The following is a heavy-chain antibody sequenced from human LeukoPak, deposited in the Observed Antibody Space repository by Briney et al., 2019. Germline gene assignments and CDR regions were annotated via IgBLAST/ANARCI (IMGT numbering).Heavy chain of an antibody. CDR2: LYSGGST. J-gene: IGHJ4*02. CDR1: GFTVSSVY. Sequence: GGSLRLSCAASGFTVSSVYMSWVRQAPGKGLEWVSVLYSGGSTYYADSVKGRFTISRDNSKNTLYLQMNSLRAEDTAVYYCARGYSYSWGYWGQEALVTVSS. V-gene: IGHV3-66*01. CDR3: ARGYSYSWGY. D-gene: IGHD5-18*01.